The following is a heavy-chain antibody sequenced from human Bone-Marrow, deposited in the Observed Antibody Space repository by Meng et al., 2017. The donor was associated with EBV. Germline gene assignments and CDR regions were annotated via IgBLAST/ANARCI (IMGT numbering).Heavy chain of an antibody. D-gene: IGHD5-12*01. CDR1: GFTFSSYT. Sequence: EVKLVESGGXXXXXGXSLXLSCAASGFTFSSYTMNWVRQAPGKGLEWVSLISSSSTYIYYADSVKGRFTISRDNAKNSLYLQMNSLRAEDTAVYYCARGGGPSLRDTDIDYWGQGTLVTVSS. V-gene: IGHV3-21*01. CDR3: ARGGGPSLRDTDIDY. CDR2: ISSSSTYI. J-gene: IGHJ4*02.